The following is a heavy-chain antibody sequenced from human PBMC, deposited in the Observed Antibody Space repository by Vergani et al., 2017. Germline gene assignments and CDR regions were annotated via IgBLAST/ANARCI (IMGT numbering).Heavy chain of an antibody. J-gene: IGHJ4*02. Sequence: EVQLVQSGAEVKKPGESLKISCQISGYSFTNYWIGWARQMPGKGLEWMGIIHPADSDTRYSPSSQGQVTISVDKSISTAYLQRSSLRASDSAMYYCARLYGRDSSGSKYFDYWGQGTLVTGSS. CDR3: ARLYGRDSSGSKYFDY. CDR2: IHPADSDT. CDR1: GYSFTNYW. D-gene: IGHD3-22*01. V-gene: IGHV5-51*01.